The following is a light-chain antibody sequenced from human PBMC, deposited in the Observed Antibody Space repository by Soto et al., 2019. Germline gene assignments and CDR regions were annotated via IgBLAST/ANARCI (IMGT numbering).Light chain of an antibody. Sequence: QAVVTQPPSVSGAPGQRVTISCTGSSSNIGAGYDVHWYQQLPGTAPKLLIYGNSNRPSGVPDRFSGSKSGTSASLAITGLLDEDDADYYCQSSDSSLSGWVFGGGTKLTVL. CDR2: GNS. CDR3: QSSDSSLSGWV. J-gene: IGLJ3*02. CDR1: SSNIGAGYD. V-gene: IGLV1-40*01.